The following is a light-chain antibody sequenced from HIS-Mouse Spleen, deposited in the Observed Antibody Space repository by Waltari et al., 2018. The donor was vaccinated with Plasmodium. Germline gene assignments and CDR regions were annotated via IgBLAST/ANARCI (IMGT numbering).Light chain of an antibody. Sequence: EIVMTQSPATLSVSPGERATLSCRASQSVSSNLAWSHQKPGQAPRLLIYGASTRATGIPARFSGSGSGTEFILTISSLQSEDFAVYYCQQYNNWSFTFGPGTKVDIK. V-gene: IGKV3-15*01. CDR3: QQYNNWSFT. J-gene: IGKJ3*01. CDR1: QSVSSN. CDR2: GAS.